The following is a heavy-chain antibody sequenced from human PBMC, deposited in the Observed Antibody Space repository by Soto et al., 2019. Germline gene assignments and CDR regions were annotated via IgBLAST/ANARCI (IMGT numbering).Heavy chain of an antibody. Sequence: VESLKISCKGSGYSFTNYWISCVLQMPGKGLEWMGRIDPSDSYTSYSPSFQGHVTISADKSINTAYLQWSSLKASDTAMYYCARFRTTVYGMDVWGQGTTVTVSS. J-gene: IGHJ6*02. D-gene: IGHD4-17*01. V-gene: IGHV5-10-1*01. CDR1: GYSFTNYW. CDR3: ARFRTTVYGMDV. CDR2: IDPSDSYT.